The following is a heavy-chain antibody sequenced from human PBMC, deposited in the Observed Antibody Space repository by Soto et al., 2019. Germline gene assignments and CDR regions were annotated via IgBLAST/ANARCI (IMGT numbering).Heavy chain of an antibody. Sequence: QVQLVQSGAEVKKPGASVKVSCKASGYTFTSYDINWVRQATGQGLEWMGWMNPNSGNTGYAQKFQGRATMTRNTSISTAYMELSSLRSEDTAVYYCARGPGSSSSYYYYGMDVWGQGTTVTVSS. CDR1: GYTFTSYD. D-gene: IGHD6-6*01. CDR3: ARGPGSSSSYYYYGMDV. J-gene: IGHJ6*02. CDR2: MNPNSGNT. V-gene: IGHV1-8*01.